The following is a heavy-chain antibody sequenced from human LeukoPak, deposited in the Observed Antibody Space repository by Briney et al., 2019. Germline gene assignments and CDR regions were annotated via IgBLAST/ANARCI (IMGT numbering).Heavy chain of an antibody. J-gene: IGHJ4*01. D-gene: IGHD3-3*01. Sequence: GGSLRLSCAASGFTFSSYAMSWVRQAPGKGLEWVSAISGSGGSTYYADSVKGRFTISRDNSKNTLYLQMNSLRAEDTAVYYCSKDNDFWSGYHFDFWRHGTLFTVSS. V-gene: IGHV3-23*01. CDR3: SKDNDFWSGYHFDF. CDR2: ISGSGGST. CDR1: GFTFSSYA.